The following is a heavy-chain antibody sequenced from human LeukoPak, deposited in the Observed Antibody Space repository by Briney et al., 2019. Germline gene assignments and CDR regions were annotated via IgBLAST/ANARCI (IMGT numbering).Heavy chain of an antibody. D-gene: IGHD2-15*01. J-gene: IGHJ3*01. CDR2: IYFTGSS. CDR1: GGSFSGYY. CDR3: ARRRQVTSYSPYAFDV. Sequence: PSETLSLTCAVYGGSFSGYYWSWIRQPPGKGLEWLGNIYFTGSSKPNPSLKSRVTISLDTSKNQFSLRLASVTAADTAVYYCARRRQVTSYSPYAFDVWGQGTMVTVSS. V-gene: IGHV4-59*08.